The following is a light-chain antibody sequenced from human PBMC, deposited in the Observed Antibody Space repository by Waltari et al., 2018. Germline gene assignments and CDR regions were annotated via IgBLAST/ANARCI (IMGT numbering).Light chain of an antibody. Sequence: QSALTQPASVSGSPGQSITISCTGTSSDVGRYNLVSWYQQYPGKAPKLIIYEVSKRPLGVSDRVSGSKAANTASLTISGLQAEDEADYYCCSFAFSSTTSVIFGGGTKLAVL. J-gene: IGLJ2*01. CDR2: EVS. CDR3: CSFAFSSTTSVI. CDR1: SSDVGRYNL. V-gene: IGLV2-23*02.